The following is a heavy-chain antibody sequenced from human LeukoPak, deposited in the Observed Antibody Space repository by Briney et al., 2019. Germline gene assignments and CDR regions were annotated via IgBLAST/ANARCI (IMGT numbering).Heavy chain of an antibody. CDR3: GISSYGSGSYGALDY. CDR1: GFTFSSYW. Sequence: PGGSLRLSCAASGFTFSSYWMHWVRQTPGKGLVWVSRINSDGISTSYADSVKGRFTISRDNAKNTLYLQMNSLRAEDTAVYYCGISSYGSGSYGALDYWGQGTLVTVSS. J-gene: IGHJ4*02. V-gene: IGHV3-74*01. D-gene: IGHD3-10*01. CDR2: INSDGIST.